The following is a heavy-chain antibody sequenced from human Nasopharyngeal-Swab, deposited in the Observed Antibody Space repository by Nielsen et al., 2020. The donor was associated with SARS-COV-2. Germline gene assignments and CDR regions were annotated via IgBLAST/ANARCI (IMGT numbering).Heavy chain of an antibody. CDR2: INPVGSDT. Sequence: WIRQPPGKGPVWVARINPVGSDTMSADSVRGRFAISRDNAKNMLYLQMNSLTAEDTAVYYCARDRGGLLWFGELPTYFDYWGQGTLVTVSS. V-gene: IGHV3-74*03. D-gene: IGHD3-10*01. J-gene: IGHJ4*02. CDR3: ARDRGGLLWFGELPTYFDY.